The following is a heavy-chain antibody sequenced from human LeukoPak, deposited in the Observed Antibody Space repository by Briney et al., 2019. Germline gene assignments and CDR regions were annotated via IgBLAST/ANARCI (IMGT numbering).Heavy chain of an antibody. J-gene: IGHJ6*02. V-gene: IGHV3-23*01. CDR3: AKEVVLGESNYFYYGMDV. CDR2: ISGSGARA. CDR1: GFTFSSYG. Sequence: VRSLRLSCAASGFTFSSYGMHWVRQAPGKGLEWVSGISGSGARAHYAESVRGRFTISRDSSQNTLHLEMNSLRAEDTAVYYCAKEVVLGESNYFYYGMDVWGQGTTVTVSS. D-gene: IGHD1-26*01.